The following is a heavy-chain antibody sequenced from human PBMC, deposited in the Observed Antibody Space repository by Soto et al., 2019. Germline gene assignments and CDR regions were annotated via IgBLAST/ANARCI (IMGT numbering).Heavy chain of an antibody. Sequence: ASVKVSCKASGYTFTSYGISWVRQAPAQRLEWMGWISAYNGNTNYAQKLQGRVTMTTDTSTSTAYMELRSLRSDDTAVYYCTRDRTRRNGDESHYWGQGTLVTVSS. CDR1: GYTFTSYG. V-gene: IGHV1-18*01. CDR3: TRDRTRRNGDESHY. J-gene: IGHJ4*02. CDR2: ISAYNGNT. D-gene: IGHD4-17*01.